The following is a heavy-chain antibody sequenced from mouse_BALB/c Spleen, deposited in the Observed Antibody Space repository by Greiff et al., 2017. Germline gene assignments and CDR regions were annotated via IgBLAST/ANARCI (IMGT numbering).Heavy chain of an antibody. V-gene: IGHV7-1*02. CDR2: SRNKANDYTT. J-gene: IGHJ4*01. D-gene: IGHD2-3*01. CDR1: GFTFSDFY. Sequence: DVKLVESGGGLVQPGGSLRLSCATSGFTFSDFYMEWVRQPPGKRLEWIAASRNKANDYTTEYSASVKGRFIVSRDTSQSILYLQMNALRAEDTAIYYCARDALPYDGYYLDYWGQGTSVTVSS. CDR3: ARDALPYDGYYLDY.